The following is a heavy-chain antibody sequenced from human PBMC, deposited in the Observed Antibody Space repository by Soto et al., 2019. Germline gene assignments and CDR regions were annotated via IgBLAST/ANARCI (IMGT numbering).Heavy chain of an antibody. CDR1: GGTFSSYA. CDR2: IIPIFGTA. Sequence: QVQLVQSGAEVKKPGSSVKVSCKASGGTFSSYAISWVRQAPGQGLEWMGGIIPIFGTANYAQKFQGRVTFTADEARSTAYMELGSLRSEYTAVYYCARSAKGVTAYDYWGQGPLVRVSS. J-gene: IGHJ4*02. CDR3: ARSAKGVTAYDY. V-gene: IGHV1-69*01. D-gene: IGHD2-21*02.